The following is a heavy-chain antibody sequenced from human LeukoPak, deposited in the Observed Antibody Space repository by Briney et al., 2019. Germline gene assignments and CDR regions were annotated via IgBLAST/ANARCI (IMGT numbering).Heavy chain of an antibody. CDR2: FDPEDGET. V-gene: IGHV1-24*01. CDR3: ATLLQGDSSGYYFDY. D-gene: IGHD3-22*01. CDR1: GYTLTELS. J-gene: IGHJ4*02. Sequence: ASVKVSCKVSGYTLTELSMHWVRQAPGKGLEWMGGFDPEDGETIYAQKFQGRVTMTEDTSTDTAYVELSSLRSEDTAVYYCATLLQGDSSGYYFDYWGQGTLVTVSS.